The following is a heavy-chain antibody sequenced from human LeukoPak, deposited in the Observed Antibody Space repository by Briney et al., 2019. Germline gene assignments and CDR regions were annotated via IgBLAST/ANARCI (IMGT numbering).Heavy chain of an antibody. CDR1: GGSFSGYY. Sequence: SETLSLTCAVYGGSFSGYYWSWIRQPPGKGREWIGEINHSGSTNYNPSLKSRVTISVDTSKNQFSLKLSSVTAADTAVYYCARARESMATAGSYFDYWGQGTLVTVSS. CDR3: ARARESMATAGSYFDY. D-gene: IGHD6-13*01. J-gene: IGHJ4*02. CDR2: INHSGST. V-gene: IGHV4-34*01.